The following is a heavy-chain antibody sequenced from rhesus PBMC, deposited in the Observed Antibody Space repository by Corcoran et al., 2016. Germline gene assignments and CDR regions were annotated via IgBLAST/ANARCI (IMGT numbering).Heavy chain of an antibody. J-gene: IGHJ4*01. D-gene: IGHD2-21*01. Sequence: QVQLQESGPGVVKPSETLSLTCAVSGGSISDSYRWSWIRQPPGKDLEWIGYIYGSSTSPNYNPSLKSRVTISKDTSKNQFSLKLSSVTAADTAVYYCARTYCTGSGCYPFDYWGQGVLVTVSS. CDR2: IYGSSTSP. CDR3: ARTYCTGSGCYPFDY. CDR1: GGSISDSYR. V-gene: IGHV4S10*01.